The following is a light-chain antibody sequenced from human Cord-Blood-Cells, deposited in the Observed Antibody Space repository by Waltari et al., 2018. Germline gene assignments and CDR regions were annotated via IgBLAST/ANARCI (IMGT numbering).Light chain of an antibody. CDR2: WAS. V-gene: IGKV4-1*01. CDR3: QQYYSTPYS. CDR1: QSVLYSSNNKNY. J-gene: IGKJ2*03. Sequence: DIVMTQSPDSLAVSLGERATINCKSRQSVLYSSNNKNYLAWYQQKPGQSPELLIYWASTRESGVPDRFSGSGSGTDFTLTISSLQAEDVAVYYCQQYYSTPYSFGQGTKLEIK.